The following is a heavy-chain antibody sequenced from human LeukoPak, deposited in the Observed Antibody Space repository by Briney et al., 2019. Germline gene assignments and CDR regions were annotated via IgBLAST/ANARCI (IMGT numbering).Heavy chain of an antibody. V-gene: IGHV1-24*01. D-gene: IGHD3-10*01. J-gene: IGHJ3*02. CDR2: FDPEDGET. CDR1: GYTLTELS. CDR3: ATPTIYGSGSLYAFDI. Sequence: ASVKVSCKVSGYTLTELSMHWVRQAPGKGLEWMGGFDPEDGETIYAQKFQGRVTMTEDTSTDTAYMELSSLRSEDTAVYYCATPTIYGSGSLYAFDIWGQGTMFTVSS.